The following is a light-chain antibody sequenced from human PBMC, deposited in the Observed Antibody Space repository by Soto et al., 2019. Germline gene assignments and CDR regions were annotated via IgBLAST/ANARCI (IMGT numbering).Light chain of an antibody. CDR1: SSDLGTYNY. Sequence: HSALTKPASVSGFHGQSITISCTATSSDLGTYNYVSWYQQHPGKAPKLMLYEVSNRPSGVSNRFFGSKSGNTASLTISGLPADDEEDYFCYSYTSSSRPYVFVTGTKVTVL. J-gene: IGLJ1*01. V-gene: IGLV2-14*01. CDR2: EVS. CDR3: YSYTSSSRPYV.